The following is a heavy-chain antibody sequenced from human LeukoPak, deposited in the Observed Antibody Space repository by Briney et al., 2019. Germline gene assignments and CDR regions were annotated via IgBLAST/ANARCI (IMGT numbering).Heavy chain of an antibody. Sequence: SQTLSLTRAISGDSVSSNNAAWNWIRQSPSRGLEWLGRTYYRSKWYNDYAVSVKSRITINPDTSKNQFSLQLNSVTPEDTAVYYCARDRGIAAAGYYYYYYMDVWGKGTTVTVS. CDR1: GDSVSSNNAA. CDR3: ARDRGIAAAGYYYYYYMDV. V-gene: IGHV6-1*01. J-gene: IGHJ6*03. CDR2: TYYRSKWYN. D-gene: IGHD6-13*01.